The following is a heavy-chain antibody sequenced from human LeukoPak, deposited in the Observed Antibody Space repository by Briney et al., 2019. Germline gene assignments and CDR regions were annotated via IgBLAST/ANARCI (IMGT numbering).Heavy chain of an antibody. CDR2: IYPGDSDT. V-gene: IGHV5-51*01. Sequence: KIGESLKISCKGSGYSFTSYWIGWVRQMPGKGLEWMGIIYPGDSDTRYSPSFQGQVTISADKSICTAYLQWSSLKASDTAMYYCARQPISGYYGGDAFDIWGQGTMVTVSS. CDR3: ARQPISGYYGGDAFDI. D-gene: IGHD3-22*01. CDR1: GYSFTSYW. J-gene: IGHJ3*02.